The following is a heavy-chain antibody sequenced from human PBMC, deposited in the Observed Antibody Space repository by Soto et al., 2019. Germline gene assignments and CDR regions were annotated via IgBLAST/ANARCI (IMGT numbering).Heavy chain of an antibody. CDR3: ARARIIPAAAFDY. V-gene: IGHV4-31*03. Sequence: SETLSLTCTVSGGSIISGGYFWTWIRQHPGKGLEWIGYIYYSGSSYYNPSLKSRVTISVDTSKNQFSLNLSSVTAADTAVYYCARARIIPAAAFDYWGQGTLVTVS. D-gene: IGHD2-2*01. J-gene: IGHJ4*02. CDR1: GGSIISGGYF. CDR2: IYYSGSS.